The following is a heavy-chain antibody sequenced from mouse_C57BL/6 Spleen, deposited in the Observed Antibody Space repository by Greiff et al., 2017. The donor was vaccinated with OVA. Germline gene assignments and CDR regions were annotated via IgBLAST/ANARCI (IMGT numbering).Heavy chain of an antibody. V-gene: IGHV14-3*01. D-gene: IGHD3-2*02. CDR2: IDPANGNT. Sequence: VHVKQSVAELVRPGASVKLSCTASGFNIKNTYMHWVKQRPEQGLEWIGRIDPANGNTKYAPKFQGKATITADTSSNTAHLQLSSLTSEDTAIYYCARNGLRDGDYYAMDYWGQGTSVTVSS. J-gene: IGHJ4*01. CDR3: ARNGLRDGDYYAMDY. CDR1: GFNIKNTY.